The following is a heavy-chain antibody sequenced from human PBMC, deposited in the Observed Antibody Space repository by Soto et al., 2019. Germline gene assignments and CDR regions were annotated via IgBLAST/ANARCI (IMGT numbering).Heavy chain of an antibody. CDR1: GGSISSYY. CDR3: ARNYGGNVDY. CDR2: IYYSGSA. J-gene: IGHJ4*02. D-gene: IGHD4-17*01. V-gene: IGHV4-59*08. Sequence: QVQLQESGPGLVRPSETLSLTCTVSGGSISSYYWSWIRQPPGKGLEWIGYIYYSGSANYHPSLKSRVTISVDTSKNQFSLKLSSATAADTAVYYCARNYGGNVDYWGQGTLVTVSS.